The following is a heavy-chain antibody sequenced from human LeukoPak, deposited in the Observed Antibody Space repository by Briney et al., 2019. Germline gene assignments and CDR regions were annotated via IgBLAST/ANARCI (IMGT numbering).Heavy chain of an antibody. J-gene: IGHJ6*02. V-gene: IGHV3-23*01. CDR1: GFTFSSYA. Sequence: GGSLRLSCAASGFTFSSYAMSWVRQAPGKGLEWVSSISGSGNRTYYADSVKGRFAISRDNSKNTLFLQMNSLRAEDTAVYYCAKNLYCGGGSCYPSALGMDVWGQGTTVTVSS. CDR2: ISGSGNRT. D-gene: IGHD2-15*01. CDR3: AKNLYCGGGSCYPSALGMDV.